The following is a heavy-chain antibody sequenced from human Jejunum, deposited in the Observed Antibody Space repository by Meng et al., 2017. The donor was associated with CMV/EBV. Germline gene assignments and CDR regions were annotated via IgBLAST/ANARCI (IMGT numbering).Heavy chain of an antibody. CDR3: ARSGGSTWYQENNWFDP. D-gene: IGHD6-13*01. J-gene: IGHJ5*02. V-gene: IGHV2-5*02. CDR2: VYWDDDK. Sequence: FSPPTSGMGVGWIRQPPGKALEWLALVYWDDDKRYNPSLRSRLSITRDTSKNQVVLTMTNMDPVDTATYYCARSGGSTWYQENNWFDPWGQGTLVTVSS. CDR1: FSPPTSGMG.